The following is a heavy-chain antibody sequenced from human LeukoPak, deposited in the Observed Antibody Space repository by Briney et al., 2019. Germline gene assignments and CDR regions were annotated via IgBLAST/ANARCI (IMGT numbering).Heavy chain of an antibody. CDR2: VFHRGTT. CDR3: VRDGYYGSGSPGWFGP. V-gene: IGHV4-38-2*02. D-gene: IGHD3-10*01. CDR1: GYSINSAFY. J-gene: IGHJ5*02. Sequence: SETLSLTCTVSGYSINSAFYWGWIRVPPGKGLEWIGSVFHRGTTYYNSSLKSRVNISIDTSKNQFSLRLNSLTAEDTAMYYCVRDGYYGSGSPGWFGPWGPGTLVIVSA.